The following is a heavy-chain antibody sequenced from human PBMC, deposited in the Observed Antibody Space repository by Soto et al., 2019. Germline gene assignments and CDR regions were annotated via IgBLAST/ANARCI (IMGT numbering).Heavy chain of an antibody. CDR3: AISDIYHFEPFDF. Sequence: PGGSLKLSCAASGFTFSNYWMNWVRQAPGTGLEWVANIKQDGSEEYYVDSVKGRFTISRDNAKSSLYLQMNGLRAEDTAVYFCAISDIYHFEPFDFWGQGTVVTVSS. V-gene: IGHV3-7*05. D-gene: IGHD3-9*01. J-gene: IGHJ3*01. CDR1: GFTFSNYW. CDR2: IKQDGSEE.